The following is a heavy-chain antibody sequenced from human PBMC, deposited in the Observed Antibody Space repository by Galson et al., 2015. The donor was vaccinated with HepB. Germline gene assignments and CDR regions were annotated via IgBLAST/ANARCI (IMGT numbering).Heavy chain of an antibody. D-gene: IGHD3-3*01. CDR1: GFTFSSYA. V-gene: IGHV3-30-3*01. CDR2: ISYDGSNK. CDR3: ARGQYYDFWSDVSDY. J-gene: IGHJ4*02. Sequence: SLRLSCAASGFTFSSYAMHWVRQAPGKGLEWVAVISYDGSNKYYADSVKGRFTISRDNSKNTLYLQMNSLRAEDTAVYYCARGQYYDFWSDVSDYWGQGTLVTVSS.